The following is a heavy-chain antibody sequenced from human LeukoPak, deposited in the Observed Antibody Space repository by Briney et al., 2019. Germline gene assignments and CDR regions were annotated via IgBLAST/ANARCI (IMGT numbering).Heavy chain of an antibody. CDR2: ISYDGSNK. CDR1: GFTFSSYA. V-gene: IGHV3-30-3*01. D-gene: IGHD3-22*01. CDR3: ARGDYDNDAFDI. Sequence: AGGSLRLSCAASGFTFSSYAMHWVRQAPGKGLEWVAVISYDGSNKYYADSVKGRFTISKDNSKNTLYLQMNSLRAEDTAVYYCARGDYDNDAFDIWGQGTMVTVSS. J-gene: IGHJ3*02.